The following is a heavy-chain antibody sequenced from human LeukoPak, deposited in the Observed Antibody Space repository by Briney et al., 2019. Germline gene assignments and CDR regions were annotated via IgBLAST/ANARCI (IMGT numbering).Heavy chain of an antibody. Sequence: NPSETLSLTCTVSGGSISSYYWSWIRQPPGKGLEWIGYIYYSGSTNYNPSLKSRVTISVDTSKNQFSLRMKSVTAADTGVYYCARARETEAIDSWGQGTLVTVSS. CDR3: ARARETEAIDS. CDR1: GGSISSYY. CDR2: IYYSGST. V-gene: IGHV4-59*12. J-gene: IGHJ4*02. D-gene: IGHD6-25*01.